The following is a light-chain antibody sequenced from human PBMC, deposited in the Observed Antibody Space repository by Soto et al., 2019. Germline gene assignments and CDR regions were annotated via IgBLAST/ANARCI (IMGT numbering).Light chain of an antibody. CDR2: DVT. CDR3: GSFTDGNNLV. Sequence: QSALTQSPSASGSPGQSVTISCTGTSSDIGGYNSVSWYQQHPGKAPKVMIYDVTKRPSGVPDRFSGSKSGNTASLTVSALQAEDEADYYCGSFTDGNNLVFGTGTKAPS. CDR1: SSDIGGYNS. J-gene: IGLJ1*01. V-gene: IGLV2-8*01.